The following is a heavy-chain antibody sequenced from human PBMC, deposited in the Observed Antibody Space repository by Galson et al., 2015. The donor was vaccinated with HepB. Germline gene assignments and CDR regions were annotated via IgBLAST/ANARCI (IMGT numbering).Heavy chain of an antibody. CDR1: GYTFTSYG. CDR2: ISAYNGNT. V-gene: IGHV1-18*01. Sequence: SVKVSCKASGYTFTSYGISWVRQAPGQGLEWMGWISAYNGNTNYAQTLQGRVTMTTDTSTSTAYMELRSLRSDDTAVYYCAKDSHFTMMVVVTPDPCFDPWGQGTLVTVSS. D-gene: IGHD3-22*01. CDR3: AKDSHFTMMVVVTPDPCFDP. J-gene: IGHJ5*01.